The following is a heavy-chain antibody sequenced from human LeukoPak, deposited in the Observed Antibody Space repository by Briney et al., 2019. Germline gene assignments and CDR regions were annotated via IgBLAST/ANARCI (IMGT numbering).Heavy chain of an antibody. CDR2: IYSDGSST. Sequence: PGGSLRLSCAASGFTFSSYWMHWVRQAPGKGLVWVSRIYSDGSSTSYADSVKGRFTISRDNAKNTLYLQMNSLRAEDTAVYYCARVTPYYYDSSGPPEGYFDLWGRGTLVTVSS. D-gene: IGHD3-22*01. V-gene: IGHV3-74*01. CDR3: ARVTPYYYDSSGPPEGYFDL. CDR1: GFTFSSYW. J-gene: IGHJ2*01.